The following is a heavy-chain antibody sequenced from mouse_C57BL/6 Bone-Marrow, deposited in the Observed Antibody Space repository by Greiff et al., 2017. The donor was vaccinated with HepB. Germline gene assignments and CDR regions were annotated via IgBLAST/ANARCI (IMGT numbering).Heavy chain of an antibody. J-gene: IGHJ2*01. CDR3: ASGIYYDYDYFDY. V-gene: IGHV1-55*01. D-gene: IGHD2-4*01. CDR2: IYPGSGST. CDR1: GYTFTSYW. Sequence: VKLQQPGAELVKPGASVKMSCKASGYTFTSYWITWVKQRPGQGLGWIGDIYPGSGSTNYNEKFKSKATLTVDTSSSTAYMQLSSLTSEDSAVYYCASGIYYDYDYFDYWGQGTTLTVSS.